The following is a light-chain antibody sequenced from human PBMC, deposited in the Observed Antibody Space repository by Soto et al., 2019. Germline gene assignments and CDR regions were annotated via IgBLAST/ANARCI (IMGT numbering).Light chain of an antibody. CDR3: QHYNGYPQT. V-gene: IGKV1-16*01. CDR1: QGISNF. J-gene: IGKJ5*01. CDR2: GAS. Sequence: DLQMTQSPSSLSASVGDRVNITCRASQGISNFLAWFQQKPGKAPKYLIYGASSLHSGVPSRFSGSGSGTDFTLTISSLQPDDFATYYCQHYNGYPQTFGQGTLLEIK.